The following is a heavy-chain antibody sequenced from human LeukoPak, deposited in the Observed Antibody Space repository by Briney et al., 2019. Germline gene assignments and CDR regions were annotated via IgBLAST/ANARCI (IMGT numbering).Heavy chain of an antibody. D-gene: IGHD6-13*01. V-gene: IGHV3-23*01. CDR3: AKDRASSSWYWHLNDAFDI. CDR2: ISGSGGST. CDR1: GFTFSSYA. Sequence: QPGGSLRLSCAASGFTFSSYAMSWVRQAPGKGLEWVSAISGSGGSTYYADSVKGRFTISRDNSKNTLYLQMNSLRAEDTAVYYCAKDRASSSWYWHLNDAFDIWGQGTMVTVSS. J-gene: IGHJ3*02.